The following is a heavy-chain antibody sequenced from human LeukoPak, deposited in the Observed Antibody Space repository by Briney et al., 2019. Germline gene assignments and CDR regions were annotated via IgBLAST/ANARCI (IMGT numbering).Heavy chain of an antibody. CDR1: GFTFSSYG. D-gene: IGHD4-17*01. Sequence: GGSLRLSGAPPGFTFSSYGSHWVGQAPGKGLQGVAVIWNDGSNKSYADSVKGRFTISRDNSKNTLYLQMNSLRAEDTAVYYCARDRYGDLRNDYWGQGTLVTVSS. CDR2: IWNDGSNK. CDR3: ARDRYGDLRNDY. J-gene: IGHJ4*02. V-gene: IGHV3-33*01.